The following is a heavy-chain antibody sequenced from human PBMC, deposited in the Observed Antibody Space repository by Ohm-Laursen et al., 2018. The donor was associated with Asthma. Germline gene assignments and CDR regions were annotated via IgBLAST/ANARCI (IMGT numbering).Heavy chain of an antibody. D-gene: IGHD3-16*02. CDR1: GFTFSRYA. CDR2: ISWNSGSI. J-gene: IGHJ5*02. V-gene: IGHV3-9*01. CDR3: ASSRYSYSLA. Sequence: SLRLSCTASGFTFSRYAMSWVRQAPGKGLEWVSGISWNSGSIGYADSVKGRFTISRDNAKSTLYLQMNSLRPEDTAVYFCASSRYSYSLAWGQGTLVTVSS.